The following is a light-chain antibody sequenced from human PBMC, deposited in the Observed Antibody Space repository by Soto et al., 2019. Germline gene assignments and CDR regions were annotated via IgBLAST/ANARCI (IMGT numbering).Light chain of an antibody. J-gene: IGKJ2*01. CDR1: QSVSSN. CDR3: QQYNDWPPRYT. CDR2: DAF. V-gene: IGKV3-15*01. Sequence: EIVMTQSPATLSVFPGERATLSCRASQSVSSNLAWYQQKPGQAPRLLIYDAFTRATGIPARFSGSGSGTEFARTISSLQSEDFAVYYCQQYNDWPPRYTFGQGTKLEIK.